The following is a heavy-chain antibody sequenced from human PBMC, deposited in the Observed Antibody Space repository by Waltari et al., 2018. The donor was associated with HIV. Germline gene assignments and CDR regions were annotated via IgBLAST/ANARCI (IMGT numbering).Heavy chain of an antibody. CDR1: GGTFSSYA. V-gene: IGHV1-69*01. CDR3: ELTYSSSRGYYYGMDV. CDR2: ISPIFGTA. D-gene: IGHD6-6*01. Sequence: QVQLVQSGAEVKKPGSSVKVSCKASGGTFSSYAISWVRQAPGQGLEWMGGISPIFGTASYAQKFQGRVTITADESTSTAYMELSSLRSEDTAVYYCELTYSSSRGYYYGMDVWGQGTTVTVAS. J-gene: IGHJ6*02.